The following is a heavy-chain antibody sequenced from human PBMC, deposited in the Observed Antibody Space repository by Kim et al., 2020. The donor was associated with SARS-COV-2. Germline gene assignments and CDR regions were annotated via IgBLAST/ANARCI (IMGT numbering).Heavy chain of an antibody. D-gene: IGHD3-22*01. CDR1: GFTVSSNY. CDR2: IYSGGST. CDR3: ARADDSSGYYLFDY. J-gene: IGHJ4*02. V-gene: IGHV3-53*01. Sequence: GGSLRLSCAASGFTVSSNYMSSVRQAPGKGLEWVSVIYSGGSTYYADSVKGRFTISRDNSKNTLYLQMNSLRAEDTAVYYCARADDSSGYYLFDYWGQGTLVTVSS.